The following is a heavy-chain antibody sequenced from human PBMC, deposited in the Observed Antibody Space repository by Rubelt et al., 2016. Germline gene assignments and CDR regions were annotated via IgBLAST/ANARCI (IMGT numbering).Heavy chain of an antibody. V-gene: IGHV4-4*02. CDR3: ARETDTDLGAIDY. D-gene: IGHD1-1*01. Sequence: QVQLQESGPGLVKPSGTLSLTCAVSGGSISSSNWWSWVRQPPGKGLEWIGEINHSGSTNYNPSLKSRVTISVDTSKNQFSLKLSSVTAADTAVYYCARETDTDLGAIDYWGQGTLVTVSS. CDR2: INHSGST. CDR1: GGSISSSNW. J-gene: IGHJ4*02.